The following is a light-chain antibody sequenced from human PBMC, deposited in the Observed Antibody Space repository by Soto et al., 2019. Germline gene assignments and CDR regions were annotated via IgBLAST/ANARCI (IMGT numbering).Light chain of an antibody. CDR2: EVS. Sequence: QSALTQPPSASGSPGQSVTISCTGTSGDVGGYNYVSWYQQHPGKAPKLMIYEVSKRPSGVPDRFSGSKSGNTASLTVSGLQAEDEADYYCCSYASSNNWNFGTGTKLTVL. CDR1: SGDVGGYNY. V-gene: IGLV2-8*01. CDR3: CSYASSNNWN. J-gene: IGLJ1*01.